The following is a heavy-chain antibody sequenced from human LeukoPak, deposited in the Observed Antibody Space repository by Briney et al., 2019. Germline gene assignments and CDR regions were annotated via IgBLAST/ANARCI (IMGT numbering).Heavy chain of an antibody. J-gene: IGHJ5*02. Sequence: GASVKVSCKASGGTFSSYAISWVRQAPGQGLEWMGGIIPIFGTANYAQKFQGRVTITTDESTSTAYMELSSLRSEDTAVYYCARDNGAYCSSTSCLGNWFDPWGQGTLVTVSS. CDR1: GGTFSSYA. V-gene: IGHV1-69*05. CDR2: IIPIFGTA. CDR3: ARDNGAYCSSTSCLGNWFDP. D-gene: IGHD2-2*01.